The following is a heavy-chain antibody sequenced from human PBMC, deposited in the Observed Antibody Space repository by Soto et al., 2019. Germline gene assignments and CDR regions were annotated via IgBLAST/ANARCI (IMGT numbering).Heavy chain of an antibody. CDR3: ARLNKPGWFDP. Sequence: QLQLQESGPGLVNPSETLSLTCSVSGGSIISSSYYWAWIRQPPGKGLEWIATIYYTGSTYYNASLKSRAPISVATSQSQFPLKVNSMTAADTAVYYCARLNKPGWFDPWGQGTLVTVSS. V-gene: IGHV4-39*01. J-gene: IGHJ5*02. CDR2: IYYTGST. CDR1: GGSIISSSYY.